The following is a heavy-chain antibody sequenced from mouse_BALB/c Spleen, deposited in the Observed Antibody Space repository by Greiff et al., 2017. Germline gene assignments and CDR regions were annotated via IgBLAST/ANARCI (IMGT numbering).Heavy chain of an antibody. J-gene: IGHJ3*01. Sequence: QVHVKQSGPELVRPGASVKMSCKASGYTFTSYWMHWVKQRPGQGLEWIGMIDPSNSETRLNQKFKDKATLNVDKSSNTAYMQLSSLTSEDSAVYYCARCPIYYDYAWFAYWGQGTLVTVSA. CDR1: GYTFTSYW. CDR3: ARCPIYYDYAWFAY. V-gene: IGHV1S127*01. CDR2: IDPSNSET. D-gene: IGHD2-4*01.